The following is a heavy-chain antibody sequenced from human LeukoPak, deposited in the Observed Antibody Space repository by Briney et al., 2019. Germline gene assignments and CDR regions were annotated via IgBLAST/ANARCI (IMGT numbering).Heavy chain of an antibody. CDR1: GGTFSSYA. CDR2: IIPIFGTA. V-gene: IGHV1-69*05. D-gene: IGHD3-10*01. CDR3: AREGYYGSGSYDY. Sequence: SVKVSCKASGGTFSSYAISWVRQAPGQGLEWMGGIIPIFGTANYAQKFQGRVTITTDESTSTGYMELSSLRSEDTAVYYCAREGYYGSGSYDYWGQGTLVTVSS. J-gene: IGHJ4*02.